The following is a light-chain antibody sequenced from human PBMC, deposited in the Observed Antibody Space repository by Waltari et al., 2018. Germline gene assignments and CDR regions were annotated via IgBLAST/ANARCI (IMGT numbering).Light chain of an antibody. V-gene: IGLV1-44*01. Sequence: QSVLTQPPSASGTPGQRVTISCSGSSSNIGSNTVNWYQQFPGTAPKLLIYSNNQLPSGVPDRFSGSKSCTSASLAISGLQSADEADYYCAAWDDSLNGRVFGTGTKVTVL. CDR3: AAWDDSLNGRV. J-gene: IGLJ1*01. CDR2: SNN. CDR1: SSNIGSNT.